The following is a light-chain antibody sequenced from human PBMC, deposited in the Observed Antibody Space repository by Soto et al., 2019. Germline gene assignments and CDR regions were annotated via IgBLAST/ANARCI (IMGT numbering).Light chain of an antibody. CDR2: LNSDGSH. CDR3: QTWGTCIRV. J-gene: IGLJ3*02. Sequence: QPVLTQSPAASASLGAPVKLTCTLSSGHSSYAIAWHQQQPEKGPRYLMKLNSDGSHSKGDGIPDRFSGSSSGAERYLTISSLQSEDEADYYCQTWGTCIRVFGGGTKLTVL. CDR1: SGHSSYA. V-gene: IGLV4-69*01.